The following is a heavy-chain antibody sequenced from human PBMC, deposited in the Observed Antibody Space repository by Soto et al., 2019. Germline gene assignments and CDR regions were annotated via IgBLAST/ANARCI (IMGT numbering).Heavy chain of an antibody. V-gene: IGHV4-34*01. D-gene: IGHD2-8*01. CDR1: GGSFSGYH. CDR2: INHSGST. CDR3: ARRMVAFYYYYMDV. Sequence: QVQLQQWGAGLLKPSETLSLTCGIYGGSFSGYHWNWVRQSPGKGLEWIGEINHSGSTNYNPSLKSRVTISVDTSKNLFSLKLSSVTAADTAVYYCARRMVAFYYYYMDVWGKGTTVTVSS. J-gene: IGHJ6*03.